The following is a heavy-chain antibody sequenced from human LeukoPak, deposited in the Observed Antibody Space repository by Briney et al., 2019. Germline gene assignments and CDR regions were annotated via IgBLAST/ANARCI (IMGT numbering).Heavy chain of an antibody. D-gene: IGHD3-22*01. CDR1: GFTFSSYA. CDR2: ISYDGSNK. Sequence: GGSLRLSCAASGFTFSSYAMHWVRQAPGKGLEWVAVISYDGSNKYYADSVKGRFTISRDNSKNTLYLQMNSLRAEDTAVYYCASPAPGDYYDSSGYYGPFDYWGQGTLVTVSS. V-gene: IGHV3-30*04. CDR3: ASPAPGDYYDSSGYYGPFDY. J-gene: IGHJ4*02.